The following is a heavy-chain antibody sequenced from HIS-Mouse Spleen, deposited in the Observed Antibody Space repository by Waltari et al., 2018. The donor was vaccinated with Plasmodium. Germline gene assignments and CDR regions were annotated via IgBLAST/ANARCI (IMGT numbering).Heavy chain of an antibody. V-gene: IGHV3-21*01. J-gene: IGHJ2*01. CDR2: ISSSSSYI. D-gene: IGHD3-9*01. Sequence: EVQLVESGGGLVKPGGSLRVSCAAPGFPFSYSALYWVPQAPGKGLEWVSSISSSSSYIYYADSVKGRFTISRDNAKNSLYLQMNSLRAKDTAVYYCAREDILTGYYNDYWYFDLWGRGSLVTVSS. CDR3: AREDILTGYYNDYWYFDL. CDR1: GFPFSYSA.